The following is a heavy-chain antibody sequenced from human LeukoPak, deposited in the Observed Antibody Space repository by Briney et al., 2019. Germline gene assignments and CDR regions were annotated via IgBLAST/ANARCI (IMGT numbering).Heavy chain of an antibody. CDR3: ARDSPYYDSMDY. J-gene: IGHJ4*02. V-gene: IGHV3-7*01. CDR1: GFTFSSYA. D-gene: IGHD3-22*01. Sequence: GGSLRLSCAASGFTFSSYAMSWVRQAPGKGLEWVANIKQDGSEKYYVDSVKGRFTISRDNAKNSLYLQMNSLRAEDTAVYYCARDSPYYDSMDYWGQGTLVTVSS. CDR2: IKQDGSEK.